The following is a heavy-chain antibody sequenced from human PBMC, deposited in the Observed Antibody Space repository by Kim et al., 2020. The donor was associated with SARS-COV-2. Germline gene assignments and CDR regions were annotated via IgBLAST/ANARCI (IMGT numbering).Heavy chain of an antibody. D-gene: IGHD6-19*01. Sequence: YADSVKGRFTLSRDDAKNTLYLQRDSLRAEDTAVYYCARRQFTSGWYYFDYWGQGTLVTVSS. J-gene: IGHJ4*02. V-gene: IGHV3-74*01. CDR3: ARRQFTSGWYYFDY.